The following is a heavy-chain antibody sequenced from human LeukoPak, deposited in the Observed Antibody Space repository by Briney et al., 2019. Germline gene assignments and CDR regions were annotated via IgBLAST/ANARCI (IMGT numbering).Heavy chain of an antibody. D-gene: IGHD6-6*01. J-gene: IGHJ4*02. CDR2: INPNSGGT. CDR1: GYTFTGYY. Sequence: GASVKVSCKASGYTFTGYYMHWVRQAPGQGLEWMGWINPNSGGTNYAQKFQGRVTMTRDTSISTAYMELSRLRSDDTAVYYCARDRSPYSSSSFDYWGQGTLVTVSS. CDR3: ARDRSPYSSSSFDY. V-gene: IGHV1-2*02.